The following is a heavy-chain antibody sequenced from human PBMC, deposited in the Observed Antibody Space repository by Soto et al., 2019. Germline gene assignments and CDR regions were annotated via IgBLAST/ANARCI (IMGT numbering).Heavy chain of an antibody. V-gene: IGHV3-66*04. CDR2: IYSGGST. D-gene: IGHD2-2*02. Sequence: GGSLRHSSAASGFTVSSNYMSWVSQNKGKGLECFSVIYSGGSTYYADSVKARSTISRDNSKNTLYLQMNSLRAEDTAVYYCARQGYFISTSCYSDYYYGMDFWGQGTTDTVSS. CDR3: ARQGYFISTSCYSDYYYGMDF. J-gene: IGHJ6*02. CDR1: GFTVSSNY.